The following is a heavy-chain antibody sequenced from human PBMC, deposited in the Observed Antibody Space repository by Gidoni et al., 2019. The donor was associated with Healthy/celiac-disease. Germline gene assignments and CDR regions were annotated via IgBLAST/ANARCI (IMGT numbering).Heavy chain of an antibody. V-gene: IGHV3-21*01. D-gene: IGHD3-22*01. J-gene: IGHJ4*02. CDR2: ISSSSSYI. Sequence: EVQLVESGGGLVKPGGSLRLSCAASGFTFSSYNLNWVRQAPGKGLEWVSSISSSSSYIYYADSVKGRFTISRDNAKNSLYLQMNSLRAEDTAVYYCAREQFYYDSSGSSLDYWGQGTLVTVSS. CDR3: AREQFYYDSSGSSLDY. CDR1: GFTFSSYN.